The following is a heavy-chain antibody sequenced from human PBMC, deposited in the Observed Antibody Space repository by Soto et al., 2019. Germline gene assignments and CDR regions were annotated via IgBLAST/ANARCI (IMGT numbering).Heavy chain of an antibody. D-gene: IGHD1-20*01. J-gene: IGHJ5*02. CDR2: LSYDGTRK. V-gene: IGHV3-30*18. Sequence: AGSMSXCRVPSGLTMTGFAIDWVLRSPCTGLEWLAVLSYDGTRKFYADSVKGRFTMSRDNSKNTVSLEMKKMRIDDTALYYCAKDRDAYIWNTGGCLEPWGQGTVVNV. CDR3: AKDRDAYIWNTGGCLEP. CDR1: GLTMTGFA.